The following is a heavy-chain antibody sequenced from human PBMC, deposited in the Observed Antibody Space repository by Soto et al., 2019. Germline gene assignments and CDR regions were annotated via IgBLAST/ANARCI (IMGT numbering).Heavy chain of an antibody. V-gene: IGHV4-28*01. D-gene: IGHD2-2*01. CDR3: ARSPYAAALDI. J-gene: IGHJ3*02. CDR1: GYSITNVNW. CDR2: IFHSGTT. Sequence: QVQLQESGPGLVKPSDTLSLTCAVSGYSITNVNWWAWIRQPPGKGLEWIGYIFHSGTTHYNPSLKSRVTMSVDTSKNQFSLKVDYLTAEDTAVYYCARSPYAAALDIWGQGTTVIVSS.